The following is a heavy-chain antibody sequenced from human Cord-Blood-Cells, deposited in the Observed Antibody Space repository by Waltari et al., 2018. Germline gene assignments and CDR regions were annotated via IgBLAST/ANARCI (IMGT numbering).Heavy chain of an antibody. CDR2: NYYSGST. CDR1: GGSISSSSYY. J-gene: IGHJ4*02. Sequence: QLQLQESGPGLVKPSETLSLTCTVSGGSISSSSYYWGWIRQPPGKGLEWIGSNYYSGSTYYTPALKSRVTMSGGTSKNQFSLKLSSVTAADTAVYYCARLRFGELNVDYWGQGTLVTVSS. D-gene: IGHD3-10*01. CDR3: ARLRFGELNVDY. V-gene: IGHV4-39*01.